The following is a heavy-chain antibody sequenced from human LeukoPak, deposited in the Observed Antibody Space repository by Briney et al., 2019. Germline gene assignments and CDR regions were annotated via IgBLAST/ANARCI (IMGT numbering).Heavy chain of an antibody. CDR3: ARDGPYYYGSGSPPPLDAFDI. CDR2: INPNSGGT. J-gene: IGHJ3*02. V-gene: IGHV1-2*06. CDR1: GYTFTGYY. Sequence: GASVKVSCKASGYTFTGYYMHWVRQVPGQGLEWMGRINPNSGGTNYAQKFQGRVTMTRDTSISTAYMELSRLRSDDTAVYYCARDGPYYYGSGSPPPLDAFDIWGQGTMVTVSS. D-gene: IGHD3-10*01.